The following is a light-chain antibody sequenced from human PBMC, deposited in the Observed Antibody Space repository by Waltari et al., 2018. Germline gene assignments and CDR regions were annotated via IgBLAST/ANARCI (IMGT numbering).Light chain of an antibody. CDR2: EVN. V-gene: IGLV2-18*02. J-gene: IGLJ1*01. CDR1: GSDVGSYDR. Sequence: QSALTQPPSVSGSPGQSVTISCSGTGSDVGSYDRVSWYQQSPGTAPRLMIYEVNNRPSGVPDRFSGSKSGNTASLTISGLQAEDEADYYCSSYTTDTTQVFGTGTKVTVL. CDR3: SSYTTDTTQV.